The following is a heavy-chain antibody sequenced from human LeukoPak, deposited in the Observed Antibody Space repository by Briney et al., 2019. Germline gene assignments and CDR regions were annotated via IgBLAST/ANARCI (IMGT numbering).Heavy chain of an antibody. Sequence: PSETLSLTCAVYGGSFSGYYWSWIRQPPGKGLGWIGEINHSGSTNYNPSLKSRVTISVDTSKNQFSLKLSSVTAADTAVYYCARGSSGSYRPFDYWGQGTLVTVSS. CDR1: GGSFSGYY. CDR2: INHSGST. D-gene: IGHD1-26*01. CDR3: ARGSSGSYRPFDY. V-gene: IGHV4-34*01. J-gene: IGHJ4*02.